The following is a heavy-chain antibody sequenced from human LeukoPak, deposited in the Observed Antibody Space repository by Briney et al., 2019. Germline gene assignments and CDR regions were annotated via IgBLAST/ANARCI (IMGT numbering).Heavy chain of an antibody. CDR3: TRKRGGAFDI. J-gene: IGHJ3*02. V-gene: IGHV3-13*04. CDR2: IRTAGDT. CDR1: GFTFNTYD. Sequence: PGGSLRLSCAAYGFTFNTYDIHWVRQATGKGLEWVSAIRTAGDTYYSGAVKGRFTISREDAKTSLYLQMNSLRVGDTAVYYCTRKRGGAFDIWGQGTMVTVSS.